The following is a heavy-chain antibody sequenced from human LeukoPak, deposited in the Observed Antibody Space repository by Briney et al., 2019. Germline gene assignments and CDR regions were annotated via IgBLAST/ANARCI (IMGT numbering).Heavy chain of an antibody. D-gene: IGHD5-12*01. V-gene: IGHV1-69*04. CDR1: GYTFTSYG. CDR2: IIPILGIA. J-gene: IGHJ4*02. Sequence: SVKVSCKASGYTFTSYGISWVRQAPGQGLEWMGRIIPILGIANYAQKFQGRVTITADKSTSTAYMELSSLRSEDTAVYYCARGSSSGYALFDYWGQGTLVTVSS. CDR3: ARGSSSGYALFDY.